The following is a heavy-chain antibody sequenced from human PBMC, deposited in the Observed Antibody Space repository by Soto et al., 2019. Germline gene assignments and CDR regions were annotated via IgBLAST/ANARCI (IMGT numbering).Heavy chain of an antibody. CDR3: TTDLNWELLYDYYGMDV. Sequence: VQLVESGGGLVKPGGSLRLSCAASGFTFSNAWMNWVRQAPGKGLEWVGRIKSKTDGGTTDYAAPVKGRFTISRDDSKNTLYLQMNSLKTEDTAVYYCTTDLNWELLYDYYGMDVWGQGTTVTVSS. CDR1: GFTFSNAW. V-gene: IGHV3-15*07. J-gene: IGHJ6*02. CDR2: IKSKTDGGTT. D-gene: IGHD1-26*01.